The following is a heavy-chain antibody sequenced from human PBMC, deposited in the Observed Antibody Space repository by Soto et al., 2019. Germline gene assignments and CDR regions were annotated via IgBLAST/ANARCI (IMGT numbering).Heavy chain of an antibody. D-gene: IGHD3-3*01. CDR2: IIPIFGTA. CDR1: GGTFSSYA. CDR3: ARVRVRFLEWLGSEG. J-gene: IGHJ4*02. Sequence: QVQLVQSGAEVKKPGSSVKVSCKASGGTFSSYAFSWVRQAPGQGLEWMGGIIPIFGTANYAQKFQGRVTITADESTSTAYMELSSLSSDDTAVYYCARVRVRFLEWLGSEGWGQGTLVTVSS. V-gene: IGHV1-69*12.